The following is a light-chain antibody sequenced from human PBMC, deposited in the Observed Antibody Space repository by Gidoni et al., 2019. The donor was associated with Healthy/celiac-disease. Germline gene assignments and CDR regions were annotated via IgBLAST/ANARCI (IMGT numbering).Light chain of an antibody. Sequence: DIVMTQSPDSLAVSLGERATINCKSSQSVLYSSNNKNYLAWYQQKPGQPPKLLIYWASTRESGVPDRFSGSGSGTDFTLTISSLQAEDVAVYYCQQYYSTMYTFXXXTKLEIK. V-gene: IGKV4-1*01. J-gene: IGKJ2*01. CDR3: QQYYSTMYT. CDR1: QSVLYSSNNKNY. CDR2: WAS.